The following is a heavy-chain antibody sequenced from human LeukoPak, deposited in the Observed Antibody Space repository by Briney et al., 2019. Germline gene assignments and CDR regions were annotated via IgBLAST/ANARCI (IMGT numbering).Heavy chain of an antibody. CDR3: AREGPPTGDSSGWFFDY. Sequence: GGSLRLSCAASGFTFSSYSMNWVRQAPGKGLEWVSSISSSSSYIYYADSVKGRYTISRDNAKNSLYLQMNSLRAEDTAVYYCAREGPPTGDSSGWFFDYWGQGTLVTVSS. CDR2: ISSSSSYI. CDR1: GFTFSSYS. D-gene: IGHD6-19*01. J-gene: IGHJ4*02. V-gene: IGHV3-21*01.